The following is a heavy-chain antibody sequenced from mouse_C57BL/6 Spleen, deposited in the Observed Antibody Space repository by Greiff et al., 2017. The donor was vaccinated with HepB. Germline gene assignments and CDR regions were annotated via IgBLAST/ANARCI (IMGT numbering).Heavy chain of an antibody. J-gene: IGHJ2*01. Sequence: QVQLKQSGPELVKPGASVKISCKASGYAFSSSWMNWVKQRPGKGLEWIGRIYPGDGDTNYNGKFKGKATLTADKSSSTAYMQLSSLTSEDSAVYFCARWRNGNYVDYWGQGTTLTVSS. CDR3: ARWRNGNYVDY. CDR1: GYAFSSSW. CDR2: IYPGDGDT. D-gene: IGHD2-1*01. V-gene: IGHV1-82*01.